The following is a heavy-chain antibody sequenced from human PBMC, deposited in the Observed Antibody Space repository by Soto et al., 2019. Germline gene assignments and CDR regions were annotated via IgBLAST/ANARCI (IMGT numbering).Heavy chain of an antibody. CDR3: ATDHQWLGDYYYGMDV. CDR2: FEPENGER. V-gene: IGHV1-24*01. D-gene: IGHD6-19*01. CDR1: GSPPIELS. Sequence: ASVKVSSRVFGSPPIELSLLWGGQAPDKGLEWMGRFEPENGERINAQKFQGRVTMTEDTSTDTAYMELSSLRSEDTAVYYCATDHQWLGDYYYGMDVWSQGTTVTVSS. J-gene: IGHJ6*01.